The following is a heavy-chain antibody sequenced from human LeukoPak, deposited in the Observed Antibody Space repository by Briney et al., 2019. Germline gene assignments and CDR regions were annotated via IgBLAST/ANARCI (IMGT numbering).Heavy chain of an antibody. J-gene: IGHJ4*02. V-gene: IGHV3-23*01. CDR1: GFTFSSYA. D-gene: IGHD3-10*01. CDR3: ARDPLWFGENYFDY. Sequence: GGSLRLSCAASGFTFSSYAMSWVRQAPGKGLEWVSAISGSAGSTYYADSVKGRFTISRDNSKNTLYLQMNSLRAEDTAVYYCARDPLWFGENYFDYWGQGTLVTVSS. CDR2: ISGSAGST.